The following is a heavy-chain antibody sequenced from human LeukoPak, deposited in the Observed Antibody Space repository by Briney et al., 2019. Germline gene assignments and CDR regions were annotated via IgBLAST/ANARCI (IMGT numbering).Heavy chain of an antibody. CDR3: ARSLSGSPFDY. D-gene: IGHD1-26*01. Sequence: SQTLSLTCAISGVSVSSNSATWNWITQSPSRGLEWLGRTYYRSRWYDDYAVSVKSRININSDTSKNQFSLQLNSVTPEDTAVYFCARSLSGSPFDYWGQGALVTVSS. J-gene: IGHJ4*02. CDR2: TYYRSRWYD. V-gene: IGHV6-1*01. CDR1: GVSVSSNSAT.